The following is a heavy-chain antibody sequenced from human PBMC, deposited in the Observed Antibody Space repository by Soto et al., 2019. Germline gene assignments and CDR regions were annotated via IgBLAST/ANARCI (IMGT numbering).Heavy chain of an antibody. J-gene: IGHJ6*02. Sequence: SETLSLTCTVSGGSISSYYWSWIRQPAGKGLEWIGRIYTSGSTNYNPSLKSRVTMSVDTSKNQFSLKLSSVTAADTAVYYCAREPIGYCSGGSCYTPADYYGIDVWGQGTTVTVSS. CDR3: AREPIGYCSGGSCYTPADYYGIDV. V-gene: IGHV4-4*07. CDR2: IYTSGST. CDR1: GGSISSYY. D-gene: IGHD2-15*01.